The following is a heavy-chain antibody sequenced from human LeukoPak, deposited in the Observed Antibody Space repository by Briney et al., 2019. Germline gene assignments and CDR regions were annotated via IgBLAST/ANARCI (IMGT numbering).Heavy chain of an antibody. V-gene: IGHV1-46*01. D-gene: IGHD3-3*01. CDR3: ARGGAPGDFWSGKLAFDI. CDR2: INPSGGST. Sequence: ASVKVSCKTSGYTFTNYYIHWVRQAPGQGLEWMGIINPSGGSTTYAQKFQGRVTMTRDMSTSTVYMELSSLRSEDTAVYYCARGGAPGDFWSGKLAFDIWGQGTMVTVSS. CDR1: GYTFTNYY. J-gene: IGHJ3*02.